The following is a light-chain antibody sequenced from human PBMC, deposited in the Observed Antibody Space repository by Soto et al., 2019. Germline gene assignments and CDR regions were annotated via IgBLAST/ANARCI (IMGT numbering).Light chain of an antibody. CDR2: EGS. J-gene: IGLJ2*01. CDR1: SSDVGSYNL. Sequence: QSALTQPASVSGSPGQSITISCTGTSSDVGSYNLVSWYQQHPGKAPKLMIYEGSKRPSGVSNRFSGSKSGNTASLTISGLQADDDADYYCCSYAGSSTLVFGGGTQLTVL. V-gene: IGLV2-23*01. CDR3: CSYAGSSTLV.